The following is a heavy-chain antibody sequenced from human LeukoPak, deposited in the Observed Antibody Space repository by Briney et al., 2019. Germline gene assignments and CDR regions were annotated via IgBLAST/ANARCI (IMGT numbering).Heavy chain of an antibody. D-gene: IGHD1-26*01. CDR3: TRGSLSGSSRDY. V-gene: IGHV1-8*01. CDR2: MNPNTGDT. CDR1: EYAFTGYY. J-gene: IGHJ4*02. Sequence: ASVKVSCKASEYAFTGYYINRVRQATGQGLEWIGWMNPNTGDTGYAQNFQGRLTMTRNTSIDTAYMVLSGLRSEDTAIYYCTRGSLSGSSRDYWGQGTLVTVSS.